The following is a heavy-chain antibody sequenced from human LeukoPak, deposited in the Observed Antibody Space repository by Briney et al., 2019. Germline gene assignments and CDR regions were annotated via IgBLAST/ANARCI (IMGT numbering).Heavy chain of an antibody. Sequence: GASVKVSCKASGYTFTGYYMHWVRQAPGQGLEWMGRINPNSGGTNYAQKFQGRVTRTRDTSISTAYMELSRLRSDDTAVYYCARSWAGSSYYYMDIWGKGTTVTVSS. CDR1: GYTFTGYY. CDR2: INPNSGGT. D-gene: IGHD6-19*01. V-gene: IGHV1-2*06. CDR3: ARSWAGSSYYYMDI. J-gene: IGHJ6*03.